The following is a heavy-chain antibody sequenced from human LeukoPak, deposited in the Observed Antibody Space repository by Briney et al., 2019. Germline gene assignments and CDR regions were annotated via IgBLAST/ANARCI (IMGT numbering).Heavy chain of an antibody. CDR3: ATGNYYDSRGYYTFGH. D-gene: IGHD3-22*01. Sequence: GGSLRLSCAASGFAFNKYWMHWVRRAPGKGLVWVSRINGDGSTTSYADSVKGGFTISRDNAKNTLYLQMSSLRAEDTAVYYCATGNYYDSRGYYTFGHWGQGTLVTVSS. V-gene: IGHV3-74*01. CDR1: GFAFNKYW. J-gene: IGHJ4*02. CDR2: INGDGSTT.